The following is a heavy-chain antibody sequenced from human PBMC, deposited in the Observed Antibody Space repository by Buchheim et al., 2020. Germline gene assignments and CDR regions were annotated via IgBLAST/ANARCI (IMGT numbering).Heavy chain of an antibody. D-gene: IGHD3-3*01. CDR2: IYYSGST. CDR1: GGSISSSSYY. Sequence: QLQLQESGPGLVKPSETLSLTCTVSGGSISSSSYYWGWIRQPPGKGLEWIGSIYYSGSTYYNPSLKSRVTISVDTSKKQFSLKLSSVTAADTAVYYCARHPQRITIFGVVIQYFDYWGQGTL. CDR3: ARHPQRITIFGVVIQYFDY. J-gene: IGHJ4*02. V-gene: IGHV4-39*01.